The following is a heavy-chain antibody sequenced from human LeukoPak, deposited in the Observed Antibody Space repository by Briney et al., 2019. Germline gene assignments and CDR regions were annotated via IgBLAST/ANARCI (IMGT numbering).Heavy chain of an antibody. D-gene: IGHD2-15*01. J-gene: IGHJ4*02. V-gene: IGHV3-23*01. Sequence: GGSLGLSCAASGFTFSNYVMRWVRQAPGMGLEWVSAISPSGGSTYYADSVKGRFTISRDNSKNTVYLQMDSLRVEDTAIYYCAKIGDGGRYFDYWGQGTLVTVSS. CDR2: ISPSGGST. CDR1: GFTFSNYV. CDR3: AKIGDGGRYFDY.